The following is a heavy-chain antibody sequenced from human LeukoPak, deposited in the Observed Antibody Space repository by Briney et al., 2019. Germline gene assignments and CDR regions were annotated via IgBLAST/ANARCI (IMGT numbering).Heavy chain of an antibody. Sequence: PGGSLRLSCSASGFSFSSYAIHWVRQAPGKGLEYFSAIRSNGGSTYYADSVKGRFTISRDNSKNTLYLQMNSLRAEDTAVYYCARSGTIIKDIVVVPAARSPHYYYGMDVWGQGTTVTVSS. V-gene: IGHV3-64*04. CDR3: ARSGTIIKDIVVVPAARSPHYYYGMDV. CDR2: IRSNGGST. CDR1: GFSFSSYA. J-gene: IGHJ6*02. D-gene: IGHD2-2*01.